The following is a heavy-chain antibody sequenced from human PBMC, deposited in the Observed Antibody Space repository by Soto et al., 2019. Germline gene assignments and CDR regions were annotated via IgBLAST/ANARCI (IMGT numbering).Heavy chain of an antibody. CDR2: ISSSSSYI. Sequence: VGSLRLSCAASGFTFSSYSMNWVRQAPGKGLEWVSSISSSSSYIYYADSVKGRFTISRDNAKNSLYLQMNSLRAEDTAVYHCARGRSGVVVITPNYHYGMDVWGQGTTVTVSS. D-gene: IGHD3-22*01. CDR1: GFTFSSYS. V-gene: IGHV3-21*01. CDR3: ARGRSGVVVITPNYHYGMDV. J-gene: IGHJ6*02.